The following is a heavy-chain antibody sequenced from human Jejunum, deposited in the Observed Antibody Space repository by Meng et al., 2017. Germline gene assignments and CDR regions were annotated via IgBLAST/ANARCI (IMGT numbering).Heavy chain of an antibody. CDR2: IYHSGRT. CDR1: GDSISRTNW. D-gene: IGHD5-12*01. J-gene: IGHJ4*02. CDR3: ARGVGDIRVGFDY. Sequence: QVHLQESGPGLVKPSGTLSLTCEVSGDSISRTNWWDWLRQPPGKGLEWIGEIYHSGRTNFNPSLESRVTISVDESKNQFSLTLNSVTAADTAVYYCARGVGDIRVGFDYWGQGILVTVSS. V-gene: IGHV4-4*02.